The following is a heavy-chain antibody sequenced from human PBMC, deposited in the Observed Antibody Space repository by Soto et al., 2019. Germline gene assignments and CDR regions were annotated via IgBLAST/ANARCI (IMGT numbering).Heavy chain of an antibody. CDR2: IIPIFGTA. CDR1: GGTFSSYA. J-gene: IGHJ4*02. D-gene: IGHD3-10*01. CDR3: VVRGSPDYHPHITEYYFDY. V-gene: IGHV1-69*13. Sequence: ASVKVSCKASGGTFSSYAISWVRQAPGQGLEWMGGIIPIFGTANYAQKFQGRVTITADESTSTAYMELSSLRSEDTAVYYCVVRGSPDYHPHITEYYFDYWGQGTLVTVSS.